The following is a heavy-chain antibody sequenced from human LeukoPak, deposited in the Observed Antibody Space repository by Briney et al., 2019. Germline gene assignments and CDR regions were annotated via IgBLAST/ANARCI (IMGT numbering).Heavy chain of an antibody. J-gene: IGHJ4*02. CDR3: AKEYDSLLWFGEVYDY. Sequence: PSETLSLTCTVSGGSISSYYWSWIRQPAGKGLEWIGRIYTSGSTNYNPSLKSRVTMSVDTSKNQFSLKLSSVTAADTAVYYCAKEYDSLLWFGEVYDYWGQGTLVTVSS. CDR1: GGSISSYY. CDR2: IYTSGST. V-gene: IGHV4-4*07. D-gene: IGHD3-10*01.